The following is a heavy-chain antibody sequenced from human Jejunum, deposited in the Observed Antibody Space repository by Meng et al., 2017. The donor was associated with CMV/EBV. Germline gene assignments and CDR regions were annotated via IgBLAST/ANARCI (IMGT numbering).Heavy chain of an antibody. CDR3: AKDLSVRSEFES. J-gene: IGHJ4*02. V-gene: IGHV3-23*01. CDR1: GFSFSDFA. Sequence: XPXXXLILSCAASGFSFSDFAMNWVRQAPGKGLEFVARISDSGHMTEYLDSVKGRFTISRDNSKNTVSLEMNSLRVEDTALYYCAKDLSVRSEFESWGQGTLVTVSS. D-gene: IGHD2/OR15-2a*01. CDR2: ISDSGHMT.